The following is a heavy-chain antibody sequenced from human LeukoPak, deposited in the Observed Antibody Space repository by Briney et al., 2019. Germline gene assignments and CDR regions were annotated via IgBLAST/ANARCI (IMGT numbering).Heavy chain of an antibody. CDR2: INPNSGGT. V-gene: IGHV1-2*02. D-gene: IGHD5-24*01. CDR3: ARGRTGAWGWLQSTVFDY. CDR1: GYTFIGYY. Sequence: GASVKVSCKASGYTFIGYYMHWVRQAPGQGLEWMGWINPNSGGTNYAQNFQGRVTMTRDTSISTAHMELSRLRSDDTAVYYCARGRTGAWGWLQSTVFDYWGQGTLVTVSS. J-gene: IGHJ4*02.